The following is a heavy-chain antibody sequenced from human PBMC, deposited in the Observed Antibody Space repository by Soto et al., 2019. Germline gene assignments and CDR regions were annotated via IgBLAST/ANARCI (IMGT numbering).Heavy chain of an antibody. CDR2: ISAYNGNT. CDR1: GYTFTSYG. D-gene: IGHD3-9*01. J-gene: IGHJ4*02. V-gene: IGHV1-18*01. CDR3: ARQPEFDWLSGYFDY. Sequence: QVQLVQSGAEVKKPGASVKVSCKASGYTFTSYGISWVRQAPGQGLEWMGWISAYNGNTNYAQKLQGRVTMTTDTSTSTAYMELRGLRSDDTAVYYCARQPEFDWLSGYFDYWGQGTLVTVSS.